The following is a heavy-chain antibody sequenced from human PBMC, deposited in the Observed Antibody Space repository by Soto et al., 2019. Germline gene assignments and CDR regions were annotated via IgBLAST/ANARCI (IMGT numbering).Heavy chain of an antibody. Sequence: QVQLVESGGGVVQPGKSLRLSCVASGFTFSSHGMHWVRQAPGKGLEWVAVISYDGSNKYYADSVKGRFTISRDNSKNTVYLQMNSLRAEDTAVYYCAKDRGTSASRVWGHYYCMDVWGQGTTVTVSS. J-gene: IGHJ6*02. V-gene: IGHV3-30*18. D-gene: IGHD6-6*01. CDR1: GFTFSSHG. CDR3: AKDRGTSASRVWGHYYCMDV. CDR2: ISYDGSNK.